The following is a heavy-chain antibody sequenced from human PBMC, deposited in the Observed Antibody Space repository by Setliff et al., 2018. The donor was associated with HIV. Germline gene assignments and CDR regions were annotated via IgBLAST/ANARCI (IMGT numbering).Heavy chain of an antibody. CDR3: AREIYGGNSRPFDY. D-gene: IGHD4-17*01. V-gene: IGHV4-38-2*02. CDR2: IYYSGST. Sequence: SETLSLTCAVSGYSISSGYYWGWIRQPPGKGLEWIGSIYYSGSTNYNPSLKSRVTISVDTSKNQLSLKLSSVTAADTAVYYCAREIYGGNSRPFDYWGQGTLVTVSS. CDR1: GYSISSGYY. J-gene: IGHJ4*02.